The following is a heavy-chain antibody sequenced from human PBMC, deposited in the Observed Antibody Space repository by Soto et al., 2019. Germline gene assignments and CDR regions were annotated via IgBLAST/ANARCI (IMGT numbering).Heavy chain of an antibody. CDR3: ARELWLSSSWFDP. Sequence: EVQLLESGGGLVQPGGSLRLSCAASGFTFSSYAMSWVRQAPGKGLEWVSAISGSGGSTYYADSVKGRFTISRDNAKNSLYLQMNSLRAEDTAVYYCARELWLSSSWFDPWGQGTLVTVSS. D-gene: IGHD5-18*01. V-gene: IGHV3-23*01. CDR1: GFTFSSYA. CDR2: ISGSGGST. J-gene: IGHJ5*02.